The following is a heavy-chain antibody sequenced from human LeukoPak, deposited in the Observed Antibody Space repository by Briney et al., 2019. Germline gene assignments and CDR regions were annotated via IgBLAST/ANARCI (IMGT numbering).Heavy chain of an antibody. J-gene: IGHJ4*02. D-gene: IGHD2-15*01. CDR3: AKGGVVGTRYYFDS. CDR1: GFSFSYYW. Sequence: GGSLRLSCAASGFSFSYYWMSWVRQAPGKGLGWVANTKEDGSGSSYVDSVKGRFTISRDSAKNSLYLQMNSLRAEDTAAYYCAKGGVVGTRYYFDSWGQGTLVTVSS. V-gene: IGHV3-7*01. CDR2: TKEDGSGS.